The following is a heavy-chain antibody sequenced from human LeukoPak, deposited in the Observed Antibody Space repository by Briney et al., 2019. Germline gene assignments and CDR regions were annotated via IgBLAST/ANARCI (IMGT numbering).Heavy chain of an antibody. D-gene: IGHD6-19*01. CDR2: IYPGDSDT. V-gene: IGHV5-51*01. Sequence: HGASLKISCKGSGYSFTSCWIGWVRQMPGKGLEWMGIIYPGDSDTRYSPSFQGQVTISADKSISTAYLQWSRLKASDTAMYYCARLVEVAGRLDYWGQGTPVIVSS. CDR3: ARLVEVAGRLDY. J-gene: IGHJ4*02. CDR1: GYSFTSCW.